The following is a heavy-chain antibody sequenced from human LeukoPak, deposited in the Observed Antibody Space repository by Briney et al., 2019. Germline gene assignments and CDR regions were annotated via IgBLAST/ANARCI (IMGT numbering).Heavy chain of an antibody. CDR3: ASENIVGTSGALFDY. V-gene: IGHV3-21*01. CDR1: GFTFSRHA. D-gene: IGHD5-12*01. CDR2: ITSSASYR. Sequence: SLRLVTAASGFTFSRHAKNWVGQAPVKEMEWVSSITSSASYRYHSDSVKGRFTISRDNAKNSLYLQMNSLRVEDTAVYYCASENIVGTSGALFDYWGQGTLVTVSS. J-gene: IGHJ4*02.